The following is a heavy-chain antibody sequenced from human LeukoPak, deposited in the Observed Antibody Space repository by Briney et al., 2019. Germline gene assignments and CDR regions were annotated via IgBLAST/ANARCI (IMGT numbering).Heavy chain of an antibody. D-gene: IGHD4-17*01. Sequence: GGSLRLSCAASGFTFSSYAMHWVRQAPGKGLEWVAVISYDGSNKYYADSVKGRFTISRDNSKNTLYLQMNSLRAEDTAVYYCARALYGDSENYFDYWGQGTLVTVSS. CDR2: ISYDGSNK. CDR1: GFTFSSYA. J-gene: IGHJ4*02. CDR3: ARALYGDSENYFDY. V-gene: IGHV3-30*04.